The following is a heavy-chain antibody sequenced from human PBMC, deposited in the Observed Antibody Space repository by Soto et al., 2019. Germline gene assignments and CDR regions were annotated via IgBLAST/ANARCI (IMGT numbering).Heavy chain of an antibody. CDR2: ISGSGGST. CDR3: AKFDDDYYYMDV. V-gene: IGHV3-23*01. CDR1: GFTFSSFA. J-gene: IGHJ6*03. Sequence: PGGSLRLSCAASGFTFSSFAMNWVRQAPGKGLEWVSAISGSGGSTYYADSVKGRFTISRDNSKNTLYLQMNSLRVEDTAVYYCAKFDDDYYYMDVWGKGTTVTVSS. D-gene: IGHD1-1*01.